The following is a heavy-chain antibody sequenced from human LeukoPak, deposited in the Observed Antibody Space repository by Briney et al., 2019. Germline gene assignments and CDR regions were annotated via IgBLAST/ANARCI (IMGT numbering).Heavy chain of an antibody. CDR3: ARGNPCWVRGVGDTFDI. V-gene: IGHV3-9*01. J-gene: IGHJ3*02. CDR2: ISWNSGSI. CDR1: GFTFDDYA. Sequence: PGGSLRLSCAASGFTFDDYAMHWVRQVPGKGLEWVSGISWNSGSIDYADSVKGRLTISRDNAKNSLNLQMNSLRPEDTALYYCARGNPCWVRGVGDTFDIWGQGTMVTVSS. D-gene: IGHD3-10*01.